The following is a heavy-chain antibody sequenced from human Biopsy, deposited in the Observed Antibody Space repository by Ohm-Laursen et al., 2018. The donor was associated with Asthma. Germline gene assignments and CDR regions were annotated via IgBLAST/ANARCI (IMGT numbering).Heavy chain of an antibody. V-gene: IGHV3-9*01. Sequence: SLRLSCTASGFRFDDYAMYWVRQAPGKGLEWVAGISWNSGNIGYAVSVRGRFTISRDNAKKSVFLQLNSLRAEDSAFYYCGKGAAAAIAYPDSWGQGTLVTISS. CDR2: ISWNSGNI. J-gene: IGHJ4*02. CDR1: GFRFDDYA. CDR3: GKGAAAAIAYPDS. D-gene: IGHD2-2*01.